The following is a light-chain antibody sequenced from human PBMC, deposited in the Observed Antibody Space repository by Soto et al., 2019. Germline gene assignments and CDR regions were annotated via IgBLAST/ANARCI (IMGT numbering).Light chain of an antibody. Sequence: DIRRTQSHSTLSTAVGDRVTITCRASQSVGRWLAWYQQKPGKAPKLLIFAASSLQSGVPSRFSGSRSGPDFTLTISSLQPEDFATYYSQQSYSSPPTFGHGTKVE. CDR2: AAS. CDR1: QSVGRW. CDR3: QQSYSSPPT. V-gene: IGKV1-39*01. J-gene: IGKJ1*01.